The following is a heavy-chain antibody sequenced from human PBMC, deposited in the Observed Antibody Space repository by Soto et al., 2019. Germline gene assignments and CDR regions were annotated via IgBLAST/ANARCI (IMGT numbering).Heavy chain of an antibody. J-gene: IGHJ4*02. CDR1: GFTFSSYG. D-gene: IGHD3-22*01. CDR2: IWYDGSNK. Sequence: GGSLRLSCAASGFTFSSYGMHWVRQAPGKGLEWVAVIWYDGSNKYYADSVKGRFTISRDNSKNTLYLQMNSLRAEDTAVYYCARGERGYYYESSGYPDYWGQGTLVTVSS. CDR3: ARGERGYYYESSGYPDY. V-gene: IGHV3-33*01.